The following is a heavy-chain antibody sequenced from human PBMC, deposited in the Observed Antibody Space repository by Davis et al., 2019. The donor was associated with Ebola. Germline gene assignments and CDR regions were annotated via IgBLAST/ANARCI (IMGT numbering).Heavy chain of an antibody. J-gene: IGHJ6*02. D-gene: IGHD3-3*01. CDR2: ISSSSSTI. V-gene: IGHV3-48*01. CDR1: GFTFGDYA. Sequence: GGSLRLSCTASGFTFGDYAMSWVRQAPGKGLEWVSYISSSSSTIYYADSVKGRFTISRDNSKNTLYLQMNSLRAEDTAVYYCARYDFWSYGMDVWGQGTTVTVSS. CDR3: ARYDFWSYGMDV.